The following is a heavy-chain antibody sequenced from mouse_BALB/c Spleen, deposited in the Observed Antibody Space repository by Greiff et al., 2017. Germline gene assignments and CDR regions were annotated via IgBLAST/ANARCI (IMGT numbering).Heavy chain of an antibody. V-gene: IGHV14-4*02. Sequence: EVKLQESGAELVRSGASVKLSCTASGFNIKDYYMHWVKQRPEQGLEWIGWIDPENGDTEYAPKFQGKATMTADTSSNTAYLQLSSLTSEDTAVYYCKGGPAWFAYWGQGTLVTVSA. CDR3: KGGPAWFAY. CDR1: GFNIKDYY. D-gene: IGHD3-3*01. CDR2: IDPENGDT. J-gene: IGHJ3*01.